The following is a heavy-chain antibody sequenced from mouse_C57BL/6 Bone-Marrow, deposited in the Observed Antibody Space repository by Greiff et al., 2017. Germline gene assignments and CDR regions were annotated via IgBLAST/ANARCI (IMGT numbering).Heavy chain of an antibody. Sequence: QVQLQQSGAELVRPGASVTLSCKASGYTFTDYEMHWVKQTPVHGLEWIGAIDPETGGTAYNQKFKGKAILTADKSSSTAYMELRSLTSEDSAVYYCTRSLYCGYGHFAYWGKGTMVTVSA. CDR1: GYTFTDYE. CDR2: IDPETGGT. J-gene: IGHJ3*01. CDR3: TRSLYCGYGHFAY. D-gene: IGHD2-2*01. V-gene: IGHV1-15*01.